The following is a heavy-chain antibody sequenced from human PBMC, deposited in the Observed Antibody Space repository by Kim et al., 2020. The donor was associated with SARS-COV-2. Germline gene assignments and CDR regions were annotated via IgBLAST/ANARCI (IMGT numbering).Heavy chain of an antibody. Sequence: GGSLRLSCAVFGFTSDDHGMHWVRQAPGKGLEWVSGMILKTDHKDYADSVKGRFTISRDKAKNSLYLQMNGLRPEDTALYYCGKDLKPGGMDVWGQGTTLLVSS. J-gene: IGHJ6*02. CDR2: MILKTDHK. CDR3: GKDLKPGGMDV. CDR1: GFTSDDHG. V-gene: IGHV3-9*02. D-gene: IGHD3-10*01.